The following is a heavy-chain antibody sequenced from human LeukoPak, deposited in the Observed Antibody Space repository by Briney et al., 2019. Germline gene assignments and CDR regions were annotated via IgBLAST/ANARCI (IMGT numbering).Heavy chain of an antibody. V-gene: IGHV4-39*07. Sequence: SETLSLTCGVSGGSIGSSSFFCGWIRQPPGKGLEWIGNIKYSGNTDYNPSLRSRLTISIDTSKNLFSLKLSSVTATDTAVYYCAKVFKWGYYSYFDYWGQGARVTVSS. CDR2: IKYSGNT. D-gene: IGHD7-27*01. J-gene: IGHJ4*02. CDR3: AKVFKWGYYSYFDY. CDR1: GGSIGSSSFF.